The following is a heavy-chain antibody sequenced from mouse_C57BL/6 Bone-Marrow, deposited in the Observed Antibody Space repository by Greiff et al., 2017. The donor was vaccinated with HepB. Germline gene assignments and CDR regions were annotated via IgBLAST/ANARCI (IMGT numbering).Heavy chain of an antibody. D-gene: IGHD3-2*02. CDR3: AELRLSWFAY. Sequence: VQLQQSGAELARPGASVKLSCSVTGYTFTSDGISWVKQRTGQGLEWIGEIYPRSGNTYYNEKFKGKATLTTDKSSRTAYMELRSLTSEDSAVYFCAELRLSWFAYWGQGTLVTVSA. CDR1: GYTFTSDG. J-gene: IGHJ3*01. CDR2: IYPRSGNT. V-gene: IGHV1-81*01.